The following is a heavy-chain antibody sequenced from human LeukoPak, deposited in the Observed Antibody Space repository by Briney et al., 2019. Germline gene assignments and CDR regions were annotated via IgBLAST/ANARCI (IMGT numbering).Heavy chain of an antibody. CDR3: ARDKGDYDILTGKDAFDI. D-gene: IGHD3-9*01. Sequence: ASVKVSCKASGYTFTSYGISWVRQAPGQGLEWMGWISAYNGNTNYAQKLQGRVTMTTDTSTSTAYMELRSLRSDDTAVYYRARDKGDYDILTGKDAFDIWGQGTMVTVSS. CDR2: ISAYNGNT. CDR1: GYTFTSYG. V-gene: IGHV1-18*01. J-gene: IGHJ3*02.